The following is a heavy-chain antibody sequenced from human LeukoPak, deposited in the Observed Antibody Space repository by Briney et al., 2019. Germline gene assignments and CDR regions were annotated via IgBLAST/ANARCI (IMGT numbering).Heavy chain of an antibody. CDR3: ARDEDV. CDR2: INADNGNT. CDR1: GYTFTNYA. D-gene: IGHD5-24*01. J-gene: IGHJ4*02. V-gene: IGHV1-3*01. Sequence: GASMKVSCKASGYTFTNYAMHWVRQAPGQRLEWMGWINADNGNTKYSQKLQGRVTITRDTSASTAYMELSSLRSEDTAVYYCARDEDVWGQGTLVTVSS.